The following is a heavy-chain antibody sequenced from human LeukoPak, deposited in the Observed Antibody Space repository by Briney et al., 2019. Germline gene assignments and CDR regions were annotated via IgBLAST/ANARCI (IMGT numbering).Heavy chain of an antibody. CDR1: GFAFDDFA. J-gene: IGHJ4*02. V-gene: IGHV3-9*03. CDR2: IGWNSGTI. CDR3: AKASYGDDFDY. D-gene: IGHD5-18*01. Sequence: SGGSLRLSCAASGFAFDDFAMHWVRQAPGKGLEWVSAIGWNSGTIAYTDSVKGRFTISRDNANKFLYLEMNSLSPEDMAVYYCAKASYGDDFDYWGQGTLVTVSS.